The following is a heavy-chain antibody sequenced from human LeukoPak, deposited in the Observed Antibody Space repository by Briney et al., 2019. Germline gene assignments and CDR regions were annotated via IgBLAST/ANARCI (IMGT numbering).Heavy chain of an antibody. V-gene: IGHV3-33*08. CDR1: GFTFSSYG. D-gene: IGHD3-22*01. CDR3: ARAPGYDSSAGRLYYYGMDV. CDR2: IWYDGSNK. Sequence: GRSLRLSCAASGFTFSSYGMHWVRQAPGKGLEWVAVIWYDGSNKYYADSVKGRFTISRDNSKNTLYLQMNSLRAEDTAVYYCARAPGYDSSAGRLYYYGMDVWGQGTTVTVSS. J-gene: IGHJ6*02.